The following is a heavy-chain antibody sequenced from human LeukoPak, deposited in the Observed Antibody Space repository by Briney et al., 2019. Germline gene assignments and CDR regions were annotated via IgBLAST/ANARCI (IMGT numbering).Heavy chain of an antibody. CDR2: ISGSGGRT. CDR3: ASSNVKDTHPTRFDY. J-gene: IGHJ4*02. Sequence: GGSLRLSCAASGFTFSTYGMSWVRQAPGKGLDWVSAISGSGGRTSYADSVKGRFTISRDNSKNTLYLQMNSLRAEDTAVYYCASSNVKDTHPTRFDYWGQGTLVTVSS. D-gene: IGHD2-15*01. V-gene: IGHV3-23*01. CDR1: GFTFSTYG.